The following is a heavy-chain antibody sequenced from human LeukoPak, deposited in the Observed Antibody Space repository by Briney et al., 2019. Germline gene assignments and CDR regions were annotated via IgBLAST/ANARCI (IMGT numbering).Heavy chain of an antibody. D-gene: IGHD2-8*01. CDR2: VNRDGSET. CDR1: GFTLSNHW. Sequence: GGSLRLSCAASGFTLSNHWMTWVRQVPGRGPEWVANVNRDGSETYYLDSVKGRFTISKDNAKNSLYLQMNSLRAEDTALYHCVRNNDMDVWGQGTTVIVSS. CDR3: VRNNDMDV. J-gene: IGHJ6*02. V-gene: IGHV3-7*03.